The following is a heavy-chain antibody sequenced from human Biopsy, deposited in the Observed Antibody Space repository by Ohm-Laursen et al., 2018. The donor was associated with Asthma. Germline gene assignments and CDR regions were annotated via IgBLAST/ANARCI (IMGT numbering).Heavy chain of an antibody. CDR2: IYHRDTT. J-gene: IGHJ5*02. Sequence: TLSLTCAVSGGSINSGGYSWTWIRQPPGKGLEWIGYIYHRDTTYYNPSLKSRVTISLDGPKNQFSLKLSSVTAADTAVYYCARGQKSAGDRWFDPWGQGTLVTVSS. D-gene: IGHD6-13*01. CDR3: ARGQKSAGDRWFDP. V-gene: IGHV4-30-2*01. CDR1: GGSINSGGYS.